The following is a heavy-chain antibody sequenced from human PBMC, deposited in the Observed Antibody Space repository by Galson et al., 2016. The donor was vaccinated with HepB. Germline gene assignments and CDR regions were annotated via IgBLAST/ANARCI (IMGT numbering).Heavy chain of an antibody. J-gene: IGHJ4*02. V-gene: IGHV3-21*01. CDR1: GVTFGTYT. Sequence: SLRLSCAVSGVTFGTYTMNWVRQAPGKGLEWVSSITSTSGHKYYADSVKGRFTISRDNAENSLYLQMNTLRDNDTAVYYCARGGCSGGSCYSGTWDYWGQGARVIVSS. D-gene: IGHD2-15*01. CDR3: ARGGCSGGSCYSGTWDY. CDR2: ITSTSGHK.